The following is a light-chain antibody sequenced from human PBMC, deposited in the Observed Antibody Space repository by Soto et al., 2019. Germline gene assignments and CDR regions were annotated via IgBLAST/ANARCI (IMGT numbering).Light chain of an antibody. CDR1: QSISSW. V-gene: IGKV1-5*01. CDR2: DAS. Sequence: DIQMTQSPATLSASVGDRVNITCRASQSISSWLAWYQQKPVKAPKLLIYDASSVESGVPSRFSGSGSGTEFTLTISSLQPDDFATYYCQQYNSYPYTFGQGTRLEIK. J-gene: IGKJ5*01. CDR3: QQYNSYPYT.